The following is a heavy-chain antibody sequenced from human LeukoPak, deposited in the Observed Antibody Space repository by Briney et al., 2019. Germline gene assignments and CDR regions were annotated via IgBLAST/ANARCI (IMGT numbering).Heavy chain of an antibody. V-gene: IGHV3-23*01. Sequence: GGSLRLSCAASGFTFTSYGMSWVRQAPGKGLEWVSFITTNGGSTSYADSVEGRFTISRDNPTNTLYMQMNSLRDEDTAVYYCAIMHGYYDGTGYWVQWGQGTLVTVSS. CDR3: AIMHGYYDGTGYWVQ. CDR2: ITTNGGST. J-gene: IGHJ1*01. CDR1: GFTFTSYG. D-gene: IGHD3-22*01.